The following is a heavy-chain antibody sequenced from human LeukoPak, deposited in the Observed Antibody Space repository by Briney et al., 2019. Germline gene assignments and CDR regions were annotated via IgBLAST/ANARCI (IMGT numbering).Heavy chain of an antibody. CDR3: ATSFTYYYDSSGARDVV. D-gene: IGHD3-22*01. CDR1: GDSVSSYS. Sequence: PSETLSLTCTASGDSVSSYSWTWVRQPAGKGPEWMGRIYSSGITNYNPSLKSRVTMSVDTSKNQFSVKLSSVTAADTAVYYCATSFTYYYDSSGARDVVWGQGTLVTVSS. V-gene: IGHV4-4*07. CDR2: IYSSGIT. J-gene: IGHJ4*02.